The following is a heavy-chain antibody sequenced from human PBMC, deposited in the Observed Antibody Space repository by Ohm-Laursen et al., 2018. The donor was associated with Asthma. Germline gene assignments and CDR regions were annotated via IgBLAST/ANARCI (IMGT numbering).Heavy chain of an antibody. CDR1: GGSVSSGSYY. D-gene: IGHD6-6*01. V-gene: IGHV4-61*01. Sequence: SQTLSLTCIVSGGSVSSGSYYWSWIRQPPGKGLEWIGYIYYSGSTNYNPSLKSRVTISVDTSKNQFSLKLSSVTAADTAVYYCARAAGWAARRYFDYWGQGTLVTVSS. J-gene: IGHJ4*02. CDR2: IYYSGST. CDR3: ARAAGWAARRYFDY.